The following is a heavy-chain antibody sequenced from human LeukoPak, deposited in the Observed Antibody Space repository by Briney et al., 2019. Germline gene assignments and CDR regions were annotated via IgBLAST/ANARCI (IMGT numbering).Heavy chain of an antibody. CDR3: ARGLSEYCSSTSCYTLNWFDP. V-gene: IGHV1-69*02. Sequence: RASVKVSCKASGGTFSSYTISWVRQAPGQGLEWMGRIIPILGIANYAQKFQGRVTITADKSTSTAYMELSSLSSEDTAVYYCARGLSEYCSSTSCYTLNWFDPWGQGTLVTVSS. CDR2: IIPILGIA. D-gene: IGHD2-2*02. J-gene: IGHJ5*02. CDR1: GGTFSSYT.